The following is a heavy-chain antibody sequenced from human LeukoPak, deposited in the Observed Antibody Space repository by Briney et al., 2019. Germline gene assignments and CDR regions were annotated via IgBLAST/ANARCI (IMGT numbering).Heavy chain of an antibody. CDR3: ARGLAIFGVVIPTFFDS. D-gene: IGHD3-3*01. V-gene: IGHV1-2*02. CDR1: GYIFTDYY. J-gene: IGHJ4*02. Sequence: ASVKVSCXASGYIFTDYYIHWVRQAPGQGLEWMGWINPNSGGTDYAQKFQGRVIMTRDTSITTAYMELNSLISDDTAVYYCARGLAIFGVVIPTFFDSWGQGTLVTVSS. CDR2: INPNSGGT.